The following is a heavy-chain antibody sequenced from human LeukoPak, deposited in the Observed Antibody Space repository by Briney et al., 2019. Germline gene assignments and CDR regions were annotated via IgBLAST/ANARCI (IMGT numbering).Heavy chain of an antibody. CDR1: CGSITSGRYY. D-gene: IGHD1-20*01. CDR3: ARDPRGDITGTTFDR. Sequence: SETLSLTCTLSCGSITSGRYYWTWIRQHPQRGLEWIGYISYSGSTNYNSSLKSRLTISADTSKNQFYLRLTSVTAADTAVYYCARDPRGDITGTTFDRWGQGTLVTVSS. CDR2: ISYSGST. J-gene: IGHJ5*02. V-gene: IGHV4-31*03.